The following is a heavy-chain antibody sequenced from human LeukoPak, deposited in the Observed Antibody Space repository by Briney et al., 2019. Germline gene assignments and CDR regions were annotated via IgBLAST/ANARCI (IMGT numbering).Heavy chain of an antibody. Sequence: GGSLRLSCAASGFTFSSYGMHWVRQAPGRGLEWVSSISGTSNYIFYADSVKGRFTISRDNAKNSLYLQMNSLRAEDTAVYYCARDLPDYGDLIDYDYWGQGTLVTVSS. CDR3: ARDLPDYGDLIDYDY. J-gene: IGHJ4*02. V-gene: IGHV3-21*01. CDR2: ISGTSNYI. D-gene: IGHD4-17*01. CDR1: GFTFSSYG.